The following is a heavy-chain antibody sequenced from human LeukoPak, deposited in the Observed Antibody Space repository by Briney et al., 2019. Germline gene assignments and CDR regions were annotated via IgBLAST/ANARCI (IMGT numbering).Heavy chain of an antibody. Sequence: GGSLRLSCAASGFGFSSYWMSWVRHNSGKGLEWVANINQDGTTKYYRDFAKGRFTISRDNAQNSLYLQINSLRAEDTAVYYCAREKGTMIRAMAFEMWGQGTMVTVSS. CDR1: GFGFSSYW. V-gene: IGHV3-7*01. CDR3: AREKGTMIRAMAFEM. CDR2: INQDGTTK. D-gene: IGHD3-10*01. J-gene: IGHJ3*02.